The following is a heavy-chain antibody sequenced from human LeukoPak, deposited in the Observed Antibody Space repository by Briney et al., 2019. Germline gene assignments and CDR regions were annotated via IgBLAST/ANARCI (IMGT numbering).Heavy chain of an antibody. CDR3: ARDHAAGYYDSSDAFDI. CDR1: GFTVSSNY. D-gene: IGHD3-22*01. CDR2: IYSGGSA. J-gene: IGHJ3*02. V-gene: IGHV3-66*01. Sequence: PGGSLRLSCAASGFTVSSNYMSWVRQAPGKGLEWVSVIYSGGSAYYAGSVKGRFTLSRDNSKNTLYLQMNSLRAEDTAVYYCARDHAAGYYDSSDAFDIGSQGTIVTVSS.